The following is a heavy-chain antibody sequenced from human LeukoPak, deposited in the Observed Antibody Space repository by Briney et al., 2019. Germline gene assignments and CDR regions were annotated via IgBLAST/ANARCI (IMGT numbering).Heavy chain of an antibody. CDR1: GYTFTSYG. J-gene: IGHJ4*02. CDR2: INPNSGGT. V-gene: IGHV1-2*02. CDR3: ARVLPYCSGGSCYLGY. Sequence: GASVKVSCKASGYTFTSYGISWVRQAPGQGLEWMGWINPNSGGTNYAQKFQGRVIMTRDTSISTAYMELSRLRSDDTAVYYCARVLPYCSGGSCYLGYWGQGTLVTVSS. D-gene: IGHD2-15*01.